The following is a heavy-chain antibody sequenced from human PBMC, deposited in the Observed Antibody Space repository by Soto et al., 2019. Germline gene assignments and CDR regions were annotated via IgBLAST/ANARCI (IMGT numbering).Heavy chain of an antibody. J-gene: IGHJ3*02. CDR3: ARGGGTTYYYDSSGYYAAFDI. CDR2: INPNSGGT. D-gene: IGHD3-22*01. CDR1: GYTFTGYY. V-gene: IGHV1-2*04. Sequence: QVQLVQSGAEVKKPGASVKVSCKASGYTFTGYYMHWVRQAPGQGLEWMGWINPNSGGTNYAQKFQGWVTMTRATSISTAYMELSRLRSDDTAVYYCARGGGTTYYYDSSGYYAAFDIWGQGTMVTVSS.